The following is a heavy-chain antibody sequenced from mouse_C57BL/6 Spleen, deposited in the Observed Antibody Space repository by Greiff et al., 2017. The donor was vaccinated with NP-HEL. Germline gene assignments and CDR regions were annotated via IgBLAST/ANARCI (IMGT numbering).Heavy chain of an antibody. CDR1: GYTFTSYW. J-gene: IGHJ2*01. Sequence: VQLQQPGAELVRPGTSVKLSCKASGYTFTSYWMHWVKQRPGQGLEWIGVIDPSDSYTNYNQKFKGKATLTVDTSSSTAYMQLSSLTSEDSAVYYCARKERDYFDYWGQGTTLTVSS. CDR3: ARKERDYFDY. CDR2: IDPSDSYT. V-gene: IGHV1-59*01.